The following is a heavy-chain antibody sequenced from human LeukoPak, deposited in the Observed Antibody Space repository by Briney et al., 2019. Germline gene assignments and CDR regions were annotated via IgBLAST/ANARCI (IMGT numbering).Heavy chain of an antibody. V-gene: IGHV3-7*02. CDR2: IKQDGGEK. Sequence: GGSLRLSCAAYGFIFSDYWMTWVRQAPGKGLEWVAHIKQDGGEKYFVDSVKGRFTISRDNAKNLVYLQMSSLRAEDTAVYYCARGWNYAFRFDNWGQGTLVTVST. CDR1: GFIFSDYW. D-gene: IGHD1-7*01. J-gene: IGHJ4*02. CDR3: ARGWNYAFRFDN.